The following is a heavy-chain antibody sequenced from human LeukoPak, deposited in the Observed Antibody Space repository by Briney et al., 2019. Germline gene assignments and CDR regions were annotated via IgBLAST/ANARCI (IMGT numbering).Heavy chain of an antibody. CDR3: AKDRTGVGYFDY. Sequence: PGRSLRLSCAASGFTLSSYGMHWVRQAPGKGLEWVAVISYDGSNKYYADSVKGRFTISRDNSKNTLYLQMNSLRAEDTAVYYCAKDRTGVGYFDYWGQGTLVTVSS. CDR2: ISYDGSNK. CDR1: GFTLSSYG. V-gene: IGHV3-30*18. D-gene: IGHD1-26*01. J-gene: IGHJ4*02.